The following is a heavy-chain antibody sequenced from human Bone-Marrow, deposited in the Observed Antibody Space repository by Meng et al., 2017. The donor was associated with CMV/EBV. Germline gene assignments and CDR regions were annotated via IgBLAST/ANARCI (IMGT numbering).Heavy chain of an antibody. CDR2: IYPGDSDT. CDR3: TRRVGRAVAGTHFDY. CDR1: GYPFTTYW. Sequence: GGSLRLSCKGSGYPFTTYWIGWVRQMPGKGLEWMGIIYPGDSDTRYSPSFQGQVTISADKSISTAYLQWSSLKASDTAIYYCTRRVGRAVAGTHFDYWGQGSRVTVYS. V-gene: IGHV5-51*01. J-gene: IGHJ4*02. D-gene: IGHD6-19*01.